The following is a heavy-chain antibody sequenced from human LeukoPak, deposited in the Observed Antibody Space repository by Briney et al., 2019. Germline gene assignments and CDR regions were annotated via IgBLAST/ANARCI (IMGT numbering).Heavy chain of an antibody. CDR1: GFTFSSYW. V-gene: IGHV3-7*04. CDR3: ARASSSRHSFDP. CDR2: IKQDGSER. J-gene: IGHJ5*02. D-gene: IGHD6-13*01. Sequence: GGSLRLSCAASGFTFSSYWMRWVRQAPGKGLEWVANIKQDGSERNYVDSVKGRFTISRDNAKNSLYLQMNSLRAEDTAVYYCARASSSRHSFDPWGQGTLVTVSS.